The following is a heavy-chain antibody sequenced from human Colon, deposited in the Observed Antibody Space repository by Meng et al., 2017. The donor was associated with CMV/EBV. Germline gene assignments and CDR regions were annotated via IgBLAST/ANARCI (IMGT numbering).Heavy chain of an antibody. D-gene: IGHD3-22*01. CDR2: ISSSSSYI. Sequence: GESLKISCAASGFTFSSYSMNWVRQAPGKGLEWVSSISSSSSYIYYADSVKGRFTISRDNAKNSLYLQMNSLRAEDTAVYYCARDAYSSGDGMDVWGQGTTVTVSS. CDR3: ARDAYSSGDGMDV. J-gene: IGHJ6*02. V-gene: IGHV3-21*01. CDR1: GFTFSSYS.